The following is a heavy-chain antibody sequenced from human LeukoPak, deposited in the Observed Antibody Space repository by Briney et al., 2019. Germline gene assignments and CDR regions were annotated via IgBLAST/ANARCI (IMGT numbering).Heavy chain of an antibody. CDR2: ISGSGGST. CDR1: GFTFSSYA. D-gene: IGHD3-3*01. V-gene: IGHV3-23*01. CDR3: AKDCYDFWSGYYNGPDY. Sequence: GGSLRLSCAASGFTFSSYAMSWVRQAPGKGLEWVSAISGSGGSTYYADSVKGRFTISGDNSKNTLYLQMNSLRAEDTAVYYCAKDCYDFWSGYYNGPDYWGQGTLVTVSS. J-gene: IGHJ4*02.